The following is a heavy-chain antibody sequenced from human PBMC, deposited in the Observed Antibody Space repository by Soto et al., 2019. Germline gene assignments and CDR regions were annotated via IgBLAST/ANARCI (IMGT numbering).Heavy chain of an antibody. Sequence: GESLKISCKGSGYSFTSYWIGWVRQMPGKGLEWMGIIYPGDSDTRYSPSFQGQVTISADKSISTAYQQWSSLKASDDAMYYCARKDGSYDDSREAFDYWGQGTLVTVSS. CDR1: GYSFTSYW. V-gene: IGHV5-51*01. CDR2: IYPGDSDT. J-gene: IGHJ4*02. D-gene: IGHD3-22*01. CDR3: ARKDGSYDDSREAFDY.